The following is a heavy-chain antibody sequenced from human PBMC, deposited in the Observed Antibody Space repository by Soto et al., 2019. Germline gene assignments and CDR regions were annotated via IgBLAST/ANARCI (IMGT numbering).Heavy chain of an antibody. J-gene: IGHJ4*02. CDR1: GDSITGYY. D-gene: IGHD5-18*01. CDR2: IHYTGRN. CDR3: ARHMNIYGNEDFDY. V-gene: IGHV4-59*08. Sequence: QVQLQESGPGLVKPSETLALTCTVSGDSITGYYWSWIRQSPGNGLVWIAFIHYTGRNRYNPSLKRRLTIPHDTAKNYYSLKLNSVTAADTDVSYCARHMNIYGNEDFDYWGQGTLVTVSS.